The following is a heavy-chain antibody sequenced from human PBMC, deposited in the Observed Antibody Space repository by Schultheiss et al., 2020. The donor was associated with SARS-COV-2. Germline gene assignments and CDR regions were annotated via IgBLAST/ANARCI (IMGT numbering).Heavy chain of an antibody. CDR3: VRDVWGDNSFNWFDP. CDR1: GGSISSSRYY. CDR2: IYYSGNT. V-gene: IGHV4-39*02. D-gene: IGHD6-6*01. Sequence: SETLSLTCTVSGGSISSSRYYWGWIRQPPGKGLEWIGTIYYSGNTYYNPSLKSRVTISVDTSKNQFSLKLSSVTAADTAVYYCVRDVWGDNSFNWFDPWGQGTLVTVSS. J-gene: IGHJ5*02.